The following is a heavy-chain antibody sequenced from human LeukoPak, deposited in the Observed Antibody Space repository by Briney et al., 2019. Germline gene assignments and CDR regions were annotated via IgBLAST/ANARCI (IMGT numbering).Heavy chain of an antibody. D-gene: IGHD3-10*01. CDR3: ARHSGHRYDPTQPKYYFDY. J-gene: IGHJ4*02. V-gene: IGHV3-21*01. CDR2: ISNSNSYI. CDR1: GFTFSSYN. Sequence: GGSLRLSCAASGFTFSSYNMIWVRQAPGKGLEWVSFISNSNSYIYYADSVKGRFTVSRDNAKNSLYLQMNSLRAEDTAVYYCARHSGHRYDPTQPKYYFDYWGQGTLVTVSS.